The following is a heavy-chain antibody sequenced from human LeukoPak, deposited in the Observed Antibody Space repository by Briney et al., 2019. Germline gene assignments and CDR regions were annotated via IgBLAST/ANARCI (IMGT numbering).Heavy chain of an antibody. V-gene: IGHV3-74*01. CDR2: INDDGRST. Sequence: GGSLRLSCAVSGFTFSSYWMHWVRQAPGKGLVWVSRINDDGRSTSYADSVKGRFTISGDNAKSTVYLQMSSLRVDDTAVYYCARVSVSNWYFDLWGRGTLVTVSS. D-gene: IGHD2-8*01. CDR3: ARVSVSNWYFDL. J-gene: IGHJ2*01. CDR1: GFTFSSYW.